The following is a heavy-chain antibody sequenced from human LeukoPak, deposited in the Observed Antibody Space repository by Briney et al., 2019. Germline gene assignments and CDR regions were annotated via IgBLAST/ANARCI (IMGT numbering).Heavy chain of an antibody. CDR1: GFTFSTYA. CDR3: ARGTGYNVFDY. Sequence: GGSLRLSCAASGFTFSTYAMHWVRQAPGKGLEWVAFISYDGTNKYCADSVKGRFTISRDNAKNTLYLQMNSLRAEDTAVYYCARGTGYNVFDYWGQGTLVTVSS. V-gene: IGHV3-30-3*01. CDR2: ISYDGTNK. J-gene: IGHJ4*02. D-gene: IGHD2-8*02.